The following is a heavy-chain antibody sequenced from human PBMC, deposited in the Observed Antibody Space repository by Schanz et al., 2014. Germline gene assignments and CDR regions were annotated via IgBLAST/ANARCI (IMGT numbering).Heavy chain of an antibody. CDR1: GFTFSNYW. CDR3: VRDELLWFGEVLSLDY. Sequence: EVQLVESGGGLVQPGGSLRLSCVASGFTFSNYWMTWVRQAPGKGLEWVAAVSSRSDEIKYADSVRGRFTISRDNSRSTMYLQMNSLRAEDTALYYCVRDELLWFGEVLSLDYWGQGALVTVSS. CDR2: VSSRSDEI. D-gene: IGHD3-10*01. J-gene: IGHJ4*02. V-gene: IGHV3-23*04.